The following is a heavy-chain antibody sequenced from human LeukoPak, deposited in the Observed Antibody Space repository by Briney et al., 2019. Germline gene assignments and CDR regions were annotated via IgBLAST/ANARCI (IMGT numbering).Heavy chain of an antibody. CDR1: GGSISSYY. CDR2: IYYSGST. J-gene: IGHJ5*02. D-gene: IGHD6-13*01. CDR3: ARQSAAGTNNWFDP. V-gene: IGHV4-59*08. Sequence: SETLSLTCTVSGGSISSYYWSWIRQPPGKGLEWIGYIYYSGSTNYNPSLKSRVTISVDTSKNQFSLRLTSVTAADTAVYYCARQSAAGTNNWFDPWGQGTLVTVSS.